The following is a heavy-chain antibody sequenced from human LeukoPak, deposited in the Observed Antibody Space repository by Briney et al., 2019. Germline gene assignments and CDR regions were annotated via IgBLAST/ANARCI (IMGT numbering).Heavy chain of an antibody. CDR1: GGSISSYY. CDR3: ARGTRGDYVYHRGNFRRMVYYYYMDV. D-gene: IGHD4-17*01. CDR2: IYYTGST. Sequence: PSETLSLTCTVSGGSISSYYWSWIRQPPGKGLEWIGYIYYTGSTNYSPSLKSRVTMSVDTSKNQFSLKLSSVTAADTAVYYCARGTRGDYVYHRGNFRRMVYYYYMDVWGKGTTVTVSS. J-gene: IGHJ6*03. V-gene: IGHV4-59*01.